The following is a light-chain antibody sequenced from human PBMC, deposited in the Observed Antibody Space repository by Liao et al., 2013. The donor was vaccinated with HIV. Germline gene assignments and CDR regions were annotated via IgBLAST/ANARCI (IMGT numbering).Light chain of an antibody. J-gene: IGLJ2*01. CDR3: QAWDSSVV. CDR1: KLGDKY. Sequence: SYELTQAPSVSVSPGQTASITCSGDKLGDKYASWYQQKPGQSPVLVISQDSKRPSGIPERFSGSNSGNTATLTISGTQALDEADYYCQAWDSSVVFGGGTKLTVL. V-gene: IGLV3-1*01. CDR2: QDS.